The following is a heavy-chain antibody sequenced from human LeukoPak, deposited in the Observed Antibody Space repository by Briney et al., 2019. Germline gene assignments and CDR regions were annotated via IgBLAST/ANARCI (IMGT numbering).Heavy chain of an antibody. CDR2: VYSSGNT. CDR1: GGSISGYY. V-gene: IGHV4-59*12. D-gene: IGHD6-13*01. CDR3: ARRRSSSWVFDY. Sequence: PSETLSLTCTVSGGSISGYYCSWVRQPPGKEMEWIGYVYSSGNTNYNPSLKSRVTLSVDTSKNQFSLKLVSVTAADTAVYYCARRRSSSWVFDYWGQGTLVTVSS. J-gene: IGHJ4*02.